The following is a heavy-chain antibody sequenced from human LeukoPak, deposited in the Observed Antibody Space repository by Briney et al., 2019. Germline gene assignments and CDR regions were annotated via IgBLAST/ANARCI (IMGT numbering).Heavy chain of an antibody. J-gene: IGHJ6*03. V-gene: IGHV1-18*01. CDR3: ARAANYDILTGSPYYYYYMDV. D-gene: IGHD3-9*01. CDR1: GYTFTSYG. Sequence: ASVRVSCKASGYTFTSYGISWVRQAPGQGLEWMGWISAYNGNTNYAQKLQGRVTMTTDTSTSTAYMELRSLRSDDTAVYYCARAANYDILTGSPYYYYYMDVWGKGTTVTVSS. CDR2: ISAYNGNT.